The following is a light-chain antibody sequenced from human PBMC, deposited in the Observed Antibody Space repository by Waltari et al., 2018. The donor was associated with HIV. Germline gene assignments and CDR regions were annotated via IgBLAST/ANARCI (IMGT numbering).Light chain of an antibody. V-gene: IGKV1-39*01. CDR3: QQSYSTPRT. J-gene: IGKJ1*01. Sequence: DIQMTQSPSSLSASVGDRVTITCRASQSISSYLNWYQQKPGKAPKLLIYAASSLQSGVPSRFSGRGSGTDFTRTISRLQPEDFATYYCQQSYSTPRTFGQGTKVEIK. CDR1: QSISSY. CDR2: AAS.